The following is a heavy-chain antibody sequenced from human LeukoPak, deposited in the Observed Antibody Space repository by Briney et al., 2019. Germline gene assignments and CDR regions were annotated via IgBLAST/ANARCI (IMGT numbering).Heavy chain of an antibody. CDR2: IYSGGDT. Sequence: GSLKLSCAASGFTLRSRHMTWVRQAVGKGLEWVSFIYSGGDTSYADSVKGRFTISRDNSKNTLYLQMNSLRAEDTAVYYCARVYNYVFDYWGQGTLVTVSS. V-gene: IGHV3-53*01. CDR3: ARVYNYVFDY. CDR1: GFTLRSRH. D-gene: IGHD3-10*02. J-gene: IGHJ4*02.